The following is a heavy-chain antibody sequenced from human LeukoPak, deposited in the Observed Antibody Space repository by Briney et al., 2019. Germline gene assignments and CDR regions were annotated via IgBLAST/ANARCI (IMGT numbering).Heavy chain of an antibody. V-gene: IGHV3-21*01. J-gene: IGHJ6*02. CDR1: GFTFSSYS. CDR2: ISSSSSYI. Sequence: PGGSLRLSCAASGFTFSSYSMNWVRQAPGKGLEWVSSISSSSSYIYYADSVKGRFTISRDNAKNSLYLQMNSLRAEDTAVYYCARDAEGAVDYYYGMDVWGQGTTVTVSS. CDR3: ARDAEGAVDYYYGMDV. D-gene: IGHD2-2*01.